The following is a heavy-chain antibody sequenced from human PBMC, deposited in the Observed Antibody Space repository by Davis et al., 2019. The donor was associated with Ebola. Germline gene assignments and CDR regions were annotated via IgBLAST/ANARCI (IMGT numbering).Heavy chain of an antibody. CDR2: IFYSGST. D-gene: IGHD4-11*01. CDR3: ARALMTYSTVTTRYYDFGMDV. CDR1: GGSISSHY. Sequence: PSETLSLTCTVSGGSISSHYWSWIRQPPGKGLEWIGYIFYSGSTNYNPSLKSRVTISVDTSKNQFSLKLSSVTAADTAVYYCARALMTYSTVTTRYYDFGMDVWGQGTTVTVSS. J-gene: IGHJ6*02. V-gene: IGHV4-59*11.